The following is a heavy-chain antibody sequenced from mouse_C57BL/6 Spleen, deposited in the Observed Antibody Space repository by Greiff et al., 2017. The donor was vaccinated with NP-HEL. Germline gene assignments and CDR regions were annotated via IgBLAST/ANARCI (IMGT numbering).Heavy chain of an antibody. D-gene: IGHD2-12*01. CDR3: AKKGDYNYAMDY. J-gene: IGHJ4*01. V-gene: IGHV2-5*01. CDR2: IWRGGST. CDR1: GFSLTSYG. Sequence: VKLMESGPGLVQPSQSLSITCTVSGFSLTSYGVHWVRQSPGKGLEWLGVIWRGGSTDYNAAFMSRLSITKDNSKSQVFFKMNSLQADDTAIYYCAKKGDYNYAMDYWGQGTSVTVSS.